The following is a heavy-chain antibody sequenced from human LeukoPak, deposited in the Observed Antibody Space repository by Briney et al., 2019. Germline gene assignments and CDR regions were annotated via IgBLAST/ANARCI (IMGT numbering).Heavy chain of an antibody. Sequence: TSETLSLTCTVSGGSISSSSYYWSWIRQPPGKGLEWIGYIYYTGSTSYSPSLKSRVTISLDTSKNQFSLKLSSVTAADTAVYYCARYIAAAKGSFDYWGQGTLVTVSS. V-gene: IGHV4-61*05. J-gene: IGHJ4*02. CDR1: GGSISSSSYY. D-gene: IGHD6-25*01. CDR3: ARYIAAAKGSFDY. CDR2: IYYTGST.